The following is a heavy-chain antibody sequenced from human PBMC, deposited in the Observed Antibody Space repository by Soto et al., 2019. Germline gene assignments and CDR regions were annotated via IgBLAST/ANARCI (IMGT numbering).Heavy chain of an antibody. V-gene: IGHV1-69*13. D-gene: IGHD5-12*01. CDR1: GGTFNNYP. J-gene: IGHJ6*02. CDR2: SIPIFGTA. CDR3: ARGRGYSGDDHYYYFDMDV. Sequence: SVKVSCKASGGTFNNYPITWVRQAPGQGLEWMGGSIPIFGTANYAQKFQGRVTISVDESTSTAYMELSSLRSEDTAVYYCARGRGYSGDDHYYYFDMDVWGHGTTVTVSS.